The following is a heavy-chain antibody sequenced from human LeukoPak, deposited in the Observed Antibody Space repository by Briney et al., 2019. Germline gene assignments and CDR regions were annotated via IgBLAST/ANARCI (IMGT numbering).Heavy chain of an antibody. CDR3: AKMQGYFDY. V-gene: IGHV3-23*01. Sequence: GGSLRLSCAASGFTFSSYAMSWVRQAPGKGLQWVSAITGDGTTTYYADSVKGRFTISRDNSKNMLYLQMSSLRAEDTAVYYCAKMQGYFDYWGQGTLVPVSS. CDR2: ITGDGTTT. CDR1: GFTFSSYA. J-gene: IGHJ4*02.